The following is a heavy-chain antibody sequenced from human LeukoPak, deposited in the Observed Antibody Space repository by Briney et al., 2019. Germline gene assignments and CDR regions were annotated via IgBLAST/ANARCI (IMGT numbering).Heavy chain of an antibody. CDR3: AKMQGYFDY. V-gene: IGHV3-23*01. Sequence: GGSLRLSCAASGFTFSSYAMSWVRQAPGKGLQWVSAITGDGTTTYYADSVKGRFTISRDNSKNMLYLQMSSLRAEDTAVYYCAKMQGYFDYWGQGTLVPVSS. CDR2: ITGDGTTT. CDR1: GFTFSSYA. J-gene: IGHJ4*02.